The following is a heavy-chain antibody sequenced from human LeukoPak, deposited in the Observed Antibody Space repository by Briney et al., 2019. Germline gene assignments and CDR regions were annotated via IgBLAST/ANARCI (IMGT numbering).Heavy chain of an antibody. V-gene: IGHV4-59*01. CDR1: GGSISSYY. CDR3: ARVESSWYIEK. CDR2: IYYSGST. Sequence: SETLSLTCTVSGGSISSYYWSWIRQPPGKGLEWIGYIYYSGSTNYNPSLKSRVTISVDTSKNQFSLKLSSVTAADTAVYYCARVESSWYIEKWGQGTLVTASS. J-gene: IGHJ4*02. D-gene: IGHD6-13*01.